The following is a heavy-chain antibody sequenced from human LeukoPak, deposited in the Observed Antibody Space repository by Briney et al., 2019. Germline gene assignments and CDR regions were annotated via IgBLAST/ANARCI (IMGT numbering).Heavy chain of an antibody. CDR2: INHSGST. V-gene: IGHV4-34*01. CDR1: GGSFSGYY. Sequence: SETLSLTCAVYGGSFSGYYWSWIRQPPGKGLEWIGEINHSGSTNYNPSLKSRVTISVDTSKNQFSLKLSSVTAADTAVYYCARDIVVVPAATDSFDYWGQGTLVTVSS. J-gene: IGHJ4*02. CDR3: ARDIVVVPAATDSFDY. D-gene: IGHD2-2*01.